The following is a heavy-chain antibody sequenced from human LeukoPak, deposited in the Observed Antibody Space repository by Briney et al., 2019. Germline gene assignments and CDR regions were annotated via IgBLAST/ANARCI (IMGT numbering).Heavy chain of an antibody. CDR1: GFTFDDYA. J-gene: IGHJ4*02. CDR2: ISWDGGST. CDR3: ARGNTAMVFDY. V-gene: IGHV3-43D*03. D-gene: IGHD5-18*01. Sequence: GGSLRLSCAASGFTFDDYAMHWVRQAPGKGLEWVSLISWDGGSTYYADSVKGRFTISRDNAKNSLYLQMNSLRAEDTAVYYCARGNTAMVFDYWGQGTLVTVSS.